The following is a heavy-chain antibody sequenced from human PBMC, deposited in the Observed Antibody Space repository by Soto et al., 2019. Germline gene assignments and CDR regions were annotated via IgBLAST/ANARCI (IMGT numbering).Heavy chain of an antibody. CDR2: IYYSGST. CDR3: ARHEGEWLLYFDY. D-gene: IGHD3-3*01. J-gene: IGHJ4*02. V-gene: IGHV4-59*01. Sequence: PSETLSLTCTVPGGSMSSYYWSWIRQPPGKGLEWIGNIYYSGSTNYNPSLKSRVTISVDTSKNQFSLKLSSVTAADTAVYYCARHEGEWLLYFDYWGQGTLVTVSS. CDR1: GGSMSSYY.